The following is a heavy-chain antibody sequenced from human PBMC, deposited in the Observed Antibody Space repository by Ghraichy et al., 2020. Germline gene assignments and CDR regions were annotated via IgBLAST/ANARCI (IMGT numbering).Heavy chain of an antibody. CDR2: ISSSSSYI. J-gene: IGHJ6*02. D-gene: IGHD2-15*01. V-gene: IGHV3-21*01. CDR3: ARVWVVAATPRGGMDV. CDR1: GFTFSSYS. Sequence: GGSLRLSCAASGFTFSSYSMNWVRQAPGKGLEWVSSISSSSSYIYYADSVKGRFTISRDNAKNSLYLQMNSLRAEDTAVYYCARVWVVAATPRGGMDVWGQGTTVTVSS.